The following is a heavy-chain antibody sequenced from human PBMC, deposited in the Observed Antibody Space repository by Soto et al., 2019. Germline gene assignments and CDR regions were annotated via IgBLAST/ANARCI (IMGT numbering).Heavy chain of an antibody. CDR1: GFTFSSYS. V-gene: IGHV3-48*01. Sequence: AGGSLRLSCAASGFTFSSYSMNWVRQAPGKGLEWVSYISSSSSTIYYADSVKGRFTISRDNAKNSLYLQMNSLRAEDTAVYYCARDTPLWDYSNYNYYYYYMDVWGKGTTVTVSS. CDR2: ISSSSSTI. J-gene: IGHJ6*03. D-gene: IGHD4-4*01. CDR3: ARDTPLWDYSNYNYYYYYMDV.